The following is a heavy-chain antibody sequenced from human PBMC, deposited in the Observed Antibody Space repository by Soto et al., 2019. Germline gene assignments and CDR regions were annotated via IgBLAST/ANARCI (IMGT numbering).Heavy chain of an antibody. V-gene: IGHV3-48*03. CDR3: ARSRSSIGPRGAFDI. D-gene: IGHD6-6*01. CDR1: GFTFSSYE. J-gene: IGHJ3*02. Sequence: PGGSLRLSCAASGFTFSSYEMNWVRQAPGKGLEWVSYISSSGSTIYYADSVKGRFTISRDNAKNSLYLQMNSLRAEDTAVYYCARSRSSIGPRGAFDIWGQGTMVTVS. CDR2: ISSSGSTI.